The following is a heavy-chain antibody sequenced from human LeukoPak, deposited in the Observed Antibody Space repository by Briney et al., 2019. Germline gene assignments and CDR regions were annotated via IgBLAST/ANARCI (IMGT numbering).Heavy chain of an antibody. CDR2: IYSGGST. Sequence: PGRSLRPSCAASGFTVSSNYMSWVRQAPGKGLEWVSVIYSGGSTYYADSVKGRFTISRDNSKNTLYLQMNSLRAEDTAVYYCARDISQWLEGGIYWGQGTLVTVSS. CDR3: ARDISQWLEGGIY. CDR1: GFTVSSNY. J-gene: IGHJ4*02. D-gene: IGHD6-19*01. V-gene: IGHV3-53*01.